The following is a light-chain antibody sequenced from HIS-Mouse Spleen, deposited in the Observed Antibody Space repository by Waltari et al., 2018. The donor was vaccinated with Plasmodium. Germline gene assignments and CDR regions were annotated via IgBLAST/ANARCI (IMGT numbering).Light chain of an antibody. V-gene: IGKV3-11*01. J-gene: IGKJ4*01. Sequence: ELVLTQSPATLSLSPGERATLSCRASQSVSSELAWYQQKPGQAPRLLIYVASNRATGIPARFSGSGSGTDFTLTISSLEPEDFAVYYCQQRSNWPRVLTFGGGTKVEIK. CDR3: QQRSNWPRVLT. CDR2: VAS. CDR1: QSVSSE.